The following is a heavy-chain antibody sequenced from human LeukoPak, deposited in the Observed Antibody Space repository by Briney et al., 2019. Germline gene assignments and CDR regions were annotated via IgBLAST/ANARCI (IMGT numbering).Heavy chain of an antibody. V-gene: IGHV4-34*01. CDR2: INHSGST. J-gene: IGHJ4*02. D-gene: IGHD2-2*01. Sequence: KSSETLCLTCAVYGGSFSGYYLSWIRQPPGKGLERIGEINHSGSTNYNPSLKKRVTISVDTSKNQFSLKLSSVTAADTAVYYCARSPRVKEPYIVVVPAAIFDYWGQGTLVTVSS. CDR3: ARSPRVKEPYIVVVPAAIFDY. CDR1: GGSFSGYY.